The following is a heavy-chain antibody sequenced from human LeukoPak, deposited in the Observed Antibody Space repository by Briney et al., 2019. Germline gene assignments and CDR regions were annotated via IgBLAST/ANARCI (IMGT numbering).Heavy chain of an antibody. Sequence: GGSLRLSCAASGFTFSSYWMHWVRQAPGKGLVWVSHITTDGSTTTYADSVKGRFTISRGNSKNTLDLQMNSLRSEDTAVYYCAKERYTGTTVTTEREDYWGQGTLVTVSS. CDR1: GFTFSSYW. CDR2: ITTDGSTT. D-gene: IGHD4-17*01. V-gene: IGHV3-74*01. J-gene: IGHJ4*02. CDR3: AKERYTGTTVTTEREDY.